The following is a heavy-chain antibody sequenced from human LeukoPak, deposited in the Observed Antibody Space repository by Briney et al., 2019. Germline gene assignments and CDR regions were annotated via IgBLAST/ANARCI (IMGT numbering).Heavy chain of an antibody. CDR3: AKDVGIAVAGTFDY. D-gene: IGHD6-19*01. CDR2: ISWNSGSI. V-gene: IGHV3-9*01. Sequence: GGSLRLSCAASGFTFDDYAMHWVPQAPGKALEWVSGISWNSGSIGYADSVKGRFTISRDNAKNSLYLQMNSLRAEDTALYYCAKDVGIAVAGTFDYWGQGTLVTVSS. J-gene: IGHJ4*02. CDR1: GFTFDDYA.